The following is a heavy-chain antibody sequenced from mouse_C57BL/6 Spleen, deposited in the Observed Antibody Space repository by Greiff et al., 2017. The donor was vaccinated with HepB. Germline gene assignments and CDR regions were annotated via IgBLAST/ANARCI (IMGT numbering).Heavy chain of an antibody. CDR3: AREGVYDYVAWFAY. CDR2: IYPGDGDT. D-gene: IGHD2-4*01. V-gene: IGHV1-82*01. J-gene: IGHJ3*01. Sequence: VQLQQSGPELVKPGASVKISCKASGYAFSSSWMNWVKQRPGKGLEWIGRIYPGDGDTNYNGKFKGKATLTADKSSSTAYMQLSSLTSEDSAVYYCAREGVYDYVAWFAYWGQGTLVTVSA. CDR1: GYAFSSSW.